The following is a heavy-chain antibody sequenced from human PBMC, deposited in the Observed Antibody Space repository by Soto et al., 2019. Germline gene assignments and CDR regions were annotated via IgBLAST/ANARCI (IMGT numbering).Heavy chain of an antibody. V-gene: IGHV4-39*01. CDR3: ARRGYYDSSGYYRGYYFDY. J-gene: IGHJ4*02. D-gene: IGHD3-22*01. CDR2: IYYSGST. CDR1: GGSISSSSYY. Sequence: SETLSLTCTVSGGSISSSSYYWGWIRQPPGKGLDWIGSIYYSGSTYYNPSLKSRVTISVHTSKNQFSLKLSSVTAADTAVYYCARRGYYDSSGYYRGYYFDYWGQGTLVTVS.